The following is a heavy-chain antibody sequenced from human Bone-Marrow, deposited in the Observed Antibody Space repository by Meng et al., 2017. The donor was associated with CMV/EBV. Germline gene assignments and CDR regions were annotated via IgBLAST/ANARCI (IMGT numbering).Heavy chain of an antibody. J-gene: IGHJ3*02. Sequence: GESLKISCAASGFTFSSYWMHWVRQAPGKGLVWVSRINSDGSSTSYADSVKGRFTISRDNTKNSLYLQMNNLRAEDTAVYYCARENWFGELSPDAFDIWGQGTMVTVSS. D-gene: IGHD3-10*01. V-gene: IGHV3-74*01. CDR2: INSDGSST. CDR3: ARENWFGELSPDAFDI. CDR1: GFTFSSYW.